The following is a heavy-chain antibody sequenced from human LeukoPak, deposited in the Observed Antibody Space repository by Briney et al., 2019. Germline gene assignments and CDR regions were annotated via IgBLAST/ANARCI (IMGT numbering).Heavy chain of an antibody. D-gene: IGHD5-18*01. CDR1: GYSSTSYW. V-gene: IGHV5-51*01. CDR3: ARQTAMGRSGDY. Sequence: GASLQIPSNASGYSSTSYWNGRVRQMPGKGPEWMGIIDPSDSETRYTPSLQCQVTISVDQSRTTADLQWNSLKASDTAMYYCARQTAMGRSGDYWGQGTLVTVSS. CDR2: IDPSDSET. J-gene: IGHJ4*02.